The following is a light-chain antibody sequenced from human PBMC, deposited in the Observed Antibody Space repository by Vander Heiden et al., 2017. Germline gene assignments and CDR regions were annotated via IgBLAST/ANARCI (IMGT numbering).Light chain of an antibody. CDR1: QSINSW. J-gene: IGKJ1*01. V-gene: IGKV1-5*03. CDR2: RAS. CDR3: QQYNSFPWT. Sequence: DIQMTQSPSTLSASIGDRVTITCRASQSINSWLAWYQQKPGKAPKLLIYRASSLESGVPSRFSGSGSGTEFTLTISSLQPDDFATYYCQQYNSFPWTFSQGTKVGIK.